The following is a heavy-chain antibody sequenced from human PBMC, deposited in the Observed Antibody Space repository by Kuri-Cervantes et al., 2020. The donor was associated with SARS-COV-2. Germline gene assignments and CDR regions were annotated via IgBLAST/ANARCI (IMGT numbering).Heavy chain of an antibody. D-gene: IGHD2-2*01. Sequence: SGPTLVKPTQTLTLTCTFSGFSLSTSGMCVSWIRQPPGKALEWLARIDWDDDKYYKTSLKTRLTITKDTSKNQVVLTMTNMDPVDTATYYCAHRRVVPAASYFDYWGQGTLVTVSS. V-gene: IGHV2-70*12. CDR3: AHRRVVPAASYFDY. CDR2: IDWDDDK. CDR1: GFSLSTSGMC. J-gene: IGHJ4*02.